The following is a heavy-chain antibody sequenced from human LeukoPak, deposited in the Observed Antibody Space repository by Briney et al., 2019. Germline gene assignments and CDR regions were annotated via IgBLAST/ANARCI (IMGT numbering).Heavy chain of an antibody. CDR2: IGGSGGST. CDR1: GFTFSSYG. CDR3: AKDRGWELLRYFDY. Sequence: GGTLRLSCAASGFTFSSYGMSWVRQAPGKGLEWVSAIGGSGGSTYYADSVKGRFTISRDNAKNSLYLQMNSLRAEDTALYYCAKDRGWELLRYFDYWGQGTLVTVSS. D-gene: IGHD1-26*01. V-gene: IGHV3-23*01. J-gene: IGHJ4*02.